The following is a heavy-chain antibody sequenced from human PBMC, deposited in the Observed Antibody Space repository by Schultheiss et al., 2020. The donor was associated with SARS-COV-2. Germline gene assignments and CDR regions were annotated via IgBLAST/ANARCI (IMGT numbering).Heavy chain of an antibody. J-gene: IGHJ6*03. CDR2: IYTSGST. CDR1: GGSISSYY. V-gene: IGHV4-4*07. CDR3: ARAQRYYDFWSGYSPYYYYYMDV. D-gene: IGHD3-3*01. Sequence: SETLSLTCTVSGGSISSYYWSWIRQPAGKGLEWIGRIYTSGSTNYNPSLKSRVTMSVDTSKNQFSLKLSSVTAADTAVYYCARAQRYYDFWSGYSPYYYYYMDVWGKGTTVTVSS.